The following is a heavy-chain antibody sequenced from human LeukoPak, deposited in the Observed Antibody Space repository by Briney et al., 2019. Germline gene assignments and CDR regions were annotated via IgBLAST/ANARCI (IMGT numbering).Heavy chain of an antibody. J-gene: IGHJ4*02. CDR1: GVSIGSYDSNY. V-gene: IGHV4-39*01. D-gene: IGHD3-16*02. CDR3: ARAPNYRCYSSHS. CDR2: ITSSATA. Sequence: PSETLSLTCSVSGVSIGSYDSNYWAWIRQPPGKGLEWIAGITSSATAHYNPSLESQVTISLDTSSNQFSLKLTFVTAADTALYYCARAPNYRCYSSHSWGQGTKVTVSS.